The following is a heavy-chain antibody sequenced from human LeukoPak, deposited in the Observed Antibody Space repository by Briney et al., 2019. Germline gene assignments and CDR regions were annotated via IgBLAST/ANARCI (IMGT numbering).Heavy chain of an antibody. CDR3: ARSSRELGGYAPWELMPPFDY. V-gene: IGHV3-30*04. D-gene: IGHD1-7*01. Sequence: PGRSLRLSCVASGFTFTGHSMHWVRQAPGKGLEWVAVVGNDEKTKFYADSLKGRFTVSRDNSKNTVYLQMNSLRAEDTAVYYCARSSRELGGYAPWELMPPFDYWGQGTLVTVSS. CDR1: GFTFTGHS. CDR2: VGNDEKTK. J-gene: IGHJ4*02.